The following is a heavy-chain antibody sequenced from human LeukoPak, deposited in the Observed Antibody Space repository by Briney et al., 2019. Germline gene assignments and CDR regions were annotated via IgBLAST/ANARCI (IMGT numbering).Heavy chain of an antibody. Sequence: PGGSLGLSCAASGFTFGVYYMTWLRQAPGRGLEPLSFISPTGDIIKYVDSVKGRFTISRDNAKSSMYLEMNSLRAEDTAVYYCAREHWVAPDHWGQGTLVTVSP. CDR2: ISPTGDII. V-gene: IGHV3-11*01. D-gene: IGHD2-15*01. J-gene: IGHJ4*02. CDR3: AREHWVAPDH. CDR1: GFTFGVYY.